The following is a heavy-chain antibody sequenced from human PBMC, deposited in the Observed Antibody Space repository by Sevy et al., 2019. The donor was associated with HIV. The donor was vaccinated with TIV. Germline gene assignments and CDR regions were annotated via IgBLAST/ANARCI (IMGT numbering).Heavy chain of an antibody. V-gene: IGHV3-53*01. CDR1: GFSVSSNY. D-gene: IGHD2-15*01. CDR3: TREDIVLGEDNYYGMDV. J-gene: IGHJ6*02. CDR2: IYSDGRT. Sequence: GSPRLSCVVSGFSVSSNYMSWVRQAPGKGLEWVSNIYSDGRTYYADSVRGRFTISRDTSKNTVYLEMKSLRAEDTAVYYCTREDIVLGEDNYYGMDVWGHGTTVTVSS.